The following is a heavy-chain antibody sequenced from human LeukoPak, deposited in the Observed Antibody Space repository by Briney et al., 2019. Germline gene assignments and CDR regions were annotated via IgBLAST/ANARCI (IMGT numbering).Heavy chain of an antibody. Sequence: GGSLRLSCAASGFTFSSYEMXXXXXXPXXXXXXXXXIXSXGSTXYYADSVKGRFTISRDNAKXXLYLQMNSLRAEDTAVYYCARDWPHDYYDSRRGVGGDYWGQGTLVTVSS. J-gene: IGHJ4*02. V-gene: IGHV3-48*03. CDR3: ARDWPHDYYDSRRGVGGDY. CDR1: GFTFSSYE. CDR2: IXSXGSTX. D-gene: IGHD3-22*01.